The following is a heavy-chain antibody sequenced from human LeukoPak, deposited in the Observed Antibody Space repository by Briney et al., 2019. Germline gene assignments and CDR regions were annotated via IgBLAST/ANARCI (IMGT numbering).Heavy chain of an antibody. D-gene: IGHD6-19*01. V-gene: IGHV4-59*01. CDR1: GGSISSYY. CDR3: ARFNRNSSGWIDY. J-gene: IGHJ4*02. CDR2: MFYSGSS. Sequence: SETLSLTCTVSGGSISSYYWTWIRQPPGKGLEWIGYMFYSGSSNYNPSLRSRVTISVDTSKNQISLKLSSVTAADTAVYYCARFNRNSSGWIDYWGQGTLVTVTS.